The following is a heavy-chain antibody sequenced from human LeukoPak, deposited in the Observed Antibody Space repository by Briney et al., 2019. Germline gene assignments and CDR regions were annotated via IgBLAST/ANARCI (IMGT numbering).Heavy chain of an antibody. J-gene: IGHJ4*02. V-gene: IGHV3-7*01. Sequence: GGSLRLSCAASGFTFSSYWMTWVRQAPGKGLEWVANIKQDGSEKYYVDSVKGRFTISRDNAKNSLYLQMNSLRAEDAAVYYCARETVDTAFDYWGQGTLVTVSS. D-gene: IGHD5-18*01. CDR2: IKQDGSEK. CDR3: ARETVDTAFDY. CDR1: GFTFSSYW.